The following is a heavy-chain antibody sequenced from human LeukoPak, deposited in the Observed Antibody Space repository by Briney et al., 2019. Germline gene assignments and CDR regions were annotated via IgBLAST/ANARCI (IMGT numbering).Heavy chain of an antibody. V-gene: IGHV1-69-2*01. CDR2: VDPEDGET. J-gene: IGHJ4*02. Sequence: ASVKASCKVSGYTFTDYYMHWVQQAPGKGLEWMGLVDPEDGETIYAEKFQGRVTITADTSTDTAYMELSSLRSEDTAVYYCATLTDGDYDFWSGYYDLNYWGQGTLVTVSS. CDR1: GYTFTDYY. D-gene: IGHD3-3*01. CDR3: ATLTDGDYDFWSGYYDLNY.